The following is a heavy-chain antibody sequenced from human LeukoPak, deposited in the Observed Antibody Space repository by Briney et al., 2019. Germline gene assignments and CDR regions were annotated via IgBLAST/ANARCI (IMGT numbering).Heavy chain of an antibody. D-gene: IGHD3-3*01. CDR3: VKGAAGGGGVSNYYYYNMDV. CDR2: INGEGPRI. J-gene: IGHJ6*03. Sequence: PRRCLRLSCAASGFTFSAYWMGSVRHAPGNGLVLVSPINGEGPRITYADSVEGRFTISRDNAKNSLYLQMNSLRAEDTAVYYCVKGAAGGGGVSNYYYYNMDVWGKGTTVTVSS. CDR1: GFTFSAYW. V-gene: IGHV3-74*03.